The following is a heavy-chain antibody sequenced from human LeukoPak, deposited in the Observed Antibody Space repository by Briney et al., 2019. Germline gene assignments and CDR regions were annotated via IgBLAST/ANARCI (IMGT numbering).Heavy chain of an antibody. J-gene: IGHJ4*02. V-gene: IGHV3-23*01. CDR1: GFTFSSFA. Sequence: GGSLRLSCAASGFTFSSFAMSWVRQAPGEGLEWVSAMSGSGGMTYSADSVKGRFTIPRDNSKDTLYLQMNSLRVEDTAIYYCAKGPFFYYDASGYNYFDSWGQGTLVTVSS. CDR3: AKGPFFYYDASGYNYFDS. CDR2: MSGSGGMT. D-gene: IGHD3-22*01.